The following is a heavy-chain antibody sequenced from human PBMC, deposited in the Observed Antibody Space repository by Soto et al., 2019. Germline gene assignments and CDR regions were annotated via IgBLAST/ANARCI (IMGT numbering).Heavy chain of an antibody. CDR2: IRNKSNNYAT. CDR1: GFTFSGSA. Sequence: HPGGSLRLSCAASGFTFSGSAMHWVRQASGKGLEWVGRIRNKSNNYATAYAASVKGRFTISRDDSKNTAYLQMNSLKTEDTAVYYCTRHRDAVTTKSYYYYGMDVWGQGTTVTVSS. V-gene: IGHV3-73*01. D-gene: IGHD4-17*01. J-gene: IGHJ6*02. CDR3: TRHRDAVTTKSYYYYGMDV.